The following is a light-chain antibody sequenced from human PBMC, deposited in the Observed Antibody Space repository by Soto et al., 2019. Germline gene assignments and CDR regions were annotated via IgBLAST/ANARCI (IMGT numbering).Light chain of an antibody. CDR2: DVN. CDR3: QSYDSSLSGVV. J-gene: IGLJ2*01. V-gene: IGLV2-8*01. Sequence: QSALTQPPSASGSPGQSVTISCTGTSSDVGGYNYVSWYRQHPGKAPQLIIYDVNKRPSGVPDRFSGSNSGNTASLTVSGLQAEYEADYYCQSYDSSLSGVVFGGGTKLTVL. CDR1: SSDVGGYNY.